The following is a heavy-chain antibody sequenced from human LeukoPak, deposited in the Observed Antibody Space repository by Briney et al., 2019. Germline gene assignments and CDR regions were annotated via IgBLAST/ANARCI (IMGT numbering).Heavy chain of an antibody. D-gene: IGHD4-17*01. V-gene: IGHV4-30-2*01. Sequence: SETLSLTCAVSGGSISSGGYSWSWIRQPPGKGLEWVGYIYHSGSTYYNPSLKSRVTISVDRFKNQFSLKLSSVTAADTAVYYCARGRYGDYNYFDYWGQGTLVTVSS. CDR2: IYHSGST. J-gene: IGHJ4*02. CDR3: ARGRYGDYNYFDY. CDR1: GGSISSGGYS.